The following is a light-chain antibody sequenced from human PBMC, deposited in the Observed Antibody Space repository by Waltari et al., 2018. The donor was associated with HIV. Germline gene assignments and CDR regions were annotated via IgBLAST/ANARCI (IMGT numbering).Light chain of an antibody. J-gene: IGLJ3*02. Sequence: QSALTQPASVSGSPGQSITISCTGTSSDVGGYNLFSWYQQHPGKAPKLIIYEVTKRPSGVSNRFAASKSGNTASLTISGLQAEDEAHYHCCSYAGSSTLVFGGGTNVIVL. CDR3: CSYAGSSTLV. CDR1: SSDVGGYNL. V-gene: IGLV2-23*02. CDR2: EVT.